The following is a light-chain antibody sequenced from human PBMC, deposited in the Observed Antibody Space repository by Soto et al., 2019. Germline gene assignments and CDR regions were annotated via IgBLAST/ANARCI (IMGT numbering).Light chain of an antibody. CDR1: QTISSW. CDR2: KAS. CDR3: QQLNSDPTT. J-gene: IGKJ5*01. V-gene: IGKV1-5*03. Sequence: DVQMTQSPSTLSASVGDRVTITFRASQTISSWLAWYKKKPGKDPKILIYKASTLKSGVSSRFSGSGSGTEFTLTISILQTDDFATYYCQQLNSDPTTFGHGTRLE.